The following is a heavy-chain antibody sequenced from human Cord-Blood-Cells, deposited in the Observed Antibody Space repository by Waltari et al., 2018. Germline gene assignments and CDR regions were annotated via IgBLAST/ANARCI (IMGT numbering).Heavy chain of an antibody. J-gene: IGHJ6*02. CDR3: ARTSIVGATRYYYYGMDV. D-gene: IGHD1-26*01. V-gene: IGHV1-2*04. Sequence: VQLVQSGAEVKQPGASVKVSCKASGYTFTGYYMHWVRQAPGQGLEWMGWINPNSGGTNYAQKFQGWVTMTRDTSISTAYMELSRLRSDDTAVYYCARTSIVGATRYYYYGMDVWGQGTTVTVSS. CDR2: INPNSGGT. CDR1: GYTFTGYY.